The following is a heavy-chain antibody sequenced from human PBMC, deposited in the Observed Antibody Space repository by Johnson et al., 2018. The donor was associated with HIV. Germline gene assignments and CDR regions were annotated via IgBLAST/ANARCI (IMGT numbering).Heavy chain of an antibody. CDR2: INWSGGGT. J-gene: IGHJ3*02. CDR1: GFKLYEYD. Sequence: VQLVESGGDVVRPGGSLRISCVASGFKLYEYDVSWVRQVPGKGLEWVSGINWSGGGTAYADSVKGRFTVSSDNAKNSLYLQMNSLRAEDTALYYCAKESKWESRTPHAFDIWGQGTMVTVSS. V-gene: IGHV3-20*04. CDR3: AKESKWESRTPHAFDI. D-gene: IGHD1-26*01.